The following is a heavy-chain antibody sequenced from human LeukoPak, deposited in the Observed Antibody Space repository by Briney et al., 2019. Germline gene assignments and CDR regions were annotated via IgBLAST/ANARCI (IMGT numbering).Heavy chain of an antibody. CDR1: GFTFSRYW. CDR2: INSDGSST. Sequence: QPGGSLRLSCAASGFTFSRYWMRWARQPPGEGLVWVSHINSDGSSTSYADSVKGRITISRDNAKNTLYLQMNSLRAEDTAVYYCASQADSAYGDYNWGQGTLVTVSS. D-gene: IGHD4-17*01. V-gene: IGHV3-74*01. CDR3: ASQADSAYGDYN. J-gene: IGHJ4*02.